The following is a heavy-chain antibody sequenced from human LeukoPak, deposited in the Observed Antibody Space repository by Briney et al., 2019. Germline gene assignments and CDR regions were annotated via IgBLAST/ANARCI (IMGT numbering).Heavy chain of an antibody. V-gene: IGHV1-2*02. Sequence: ASVKVSCKASGYTFTGYYMHWVRQAPGQGLEWMGWINPNSGGTNYAQKFQGRVTMTRDTSISTAYMELSRLRSDDTAVYYCAREFLGGSGFDIWGQGTMVTVSS. CDR1: GYTFTGYY. J-gene: IGHJ3*02. D-gene: IGHD2-15*01. CDR3: AREFLGGSGFDI. CDR2: INPNSGGT.